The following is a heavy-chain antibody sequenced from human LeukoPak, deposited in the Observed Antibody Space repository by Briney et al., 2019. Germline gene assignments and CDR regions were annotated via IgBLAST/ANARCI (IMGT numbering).Heavy chain of an antibody. Sequence: GGSLRLSCPASGYTFSDFSVNWVRQAQGKGLEWVSSISVRSNYRYYADSVRGRFTISRDDARDSLFLQMSSLRAEDTAVYFCVRLRRNSDRSGYYYYYDYWGQGTLATVSS. D-gene: IGHD3-22*01. CDR2: ISVRSNYR. CDR3: VRLRRNSDRSGYYYYYDY. V-gene: IGHV3-21*01. J-gene: IGHJ4*02. CDR1: GYTFSDFS.